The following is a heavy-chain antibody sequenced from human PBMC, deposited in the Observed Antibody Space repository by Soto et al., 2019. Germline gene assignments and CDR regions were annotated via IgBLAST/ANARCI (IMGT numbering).Heavy chain of an antibody. V-gene: IGHV1-18*04. CDR2: LSAYNGNT. J-gene: IGHJ5*02. CDR1: GYTFTSYG. CDR3: ARVPYIDPSRRSWFDP. Sequence: GASVKVSCKASGYTFTSYGISWVRQAPGQGLEWMGGLSAYNGNTNYAQKLEGRVTMNTATSTSTAYMELRSLRSDDTAVYYWARVPYIDPSRRSWFDPWGQGTLVTVSS. D-gene: IGHD2-15*01.